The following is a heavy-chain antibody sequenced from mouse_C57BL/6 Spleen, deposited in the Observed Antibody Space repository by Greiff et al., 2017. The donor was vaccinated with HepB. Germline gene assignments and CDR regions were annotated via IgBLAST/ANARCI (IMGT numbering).Heavy chain of an antibody. CDR3: ARDYLTGFDY. Sequence: QVQLQQSGPELVKPGASVKISCKASGYAFSSSWMNWVKQRPAKGLEWIGRIYPGDGDTNYNGKFKGKATLTADKSSSTAYMQLSSLTSEDSAVYFCARDYLTGFDYWGQGTTLTVSS. D-gene: IGHD5-5*01. CDR2: IYPGDGDT. J-gene: IGHJ2*01. CDR1: GYAFSSSW. V-gene: IGHV1-82*01.